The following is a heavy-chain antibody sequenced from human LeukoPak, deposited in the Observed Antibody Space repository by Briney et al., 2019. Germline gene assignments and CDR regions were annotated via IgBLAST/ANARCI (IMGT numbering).Heavy chain of an antibody. CDR1: GFTFTTHS. CDR3: VRRFSVPADY. D-gene: IGHD3-10*01. CDR2: INTNGTTT. J-gene: IGHJ4*02. V-gene: IGHV3-74*01. Sequence: GASLRLSCAASGFTFTTHSFHWVRQAPGKRLVWVSRINTNGTTTNSADSVKGRFTISRDSTKSTLYLRRNSRRAEDTAVYYCVRRFSVPADYWGQGTQVTVSS.